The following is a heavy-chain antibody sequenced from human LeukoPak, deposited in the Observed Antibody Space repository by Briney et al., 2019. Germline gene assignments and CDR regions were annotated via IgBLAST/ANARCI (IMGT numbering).Heavy chain of an antibody. J-gene: IGHJ4*02. CDR2: INHSGST. CDR1: GGSFSGYY. Sequence: SETLSLTCAVYGGSFSGYYWSWIRQPPGKGLEWIGEINHSGSTNYNPSLKSRVTISVDTSKNQFSLNLSSVTAADTAVYFCARSLGGDFDYWGQGTLVTVSS. D-gene: IGHD1-26*01. CDR3: ARSLGGDFDY. V-gene: IGHV4-34*01.